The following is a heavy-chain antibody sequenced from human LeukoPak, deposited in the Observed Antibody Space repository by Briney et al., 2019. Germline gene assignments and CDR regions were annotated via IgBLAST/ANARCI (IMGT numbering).Heavy chain of an antibody. CDR2: IYYSGST. V-gene: IGHV4-59*01. CDR3: ARSAVAGTWYFQH. CDR1: GGSISSYY. Sequence: NPSETLSLTCTVSGGSISSYYWSWIRQPPGKGLEWIGYIYYSGSTNYNPSLKSRVTISVDTSKNQFSLKLSSVTAADTAVYYCARSAVAGTWYFQHWGRGTLVTVSS. D-gene: IGHD6-19*01. J-gene: IGHJ1*01.